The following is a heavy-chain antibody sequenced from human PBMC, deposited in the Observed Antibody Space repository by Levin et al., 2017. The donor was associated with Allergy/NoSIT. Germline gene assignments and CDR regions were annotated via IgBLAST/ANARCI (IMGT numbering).Heavy chain of an antibody. V-gene: IGHV5-51*01. CDR3: ARRRSGSYEYYYYYGMDV. CDR2: IYPGDSDT. J-gene: IGHJ6*02. Sequence: KVSCKGSGYSFTSYWIGWVRQMPGKGLEWMGIIYPGDSDTRYSPSFQGQVTISADKSISTAYLQWSSLKASDTAMYYCARRRSGSYEYYYYYGMDVWGQGTTVTVSS. CDR1: GYSFTSYW. D-gene: IGHD1-26*01.